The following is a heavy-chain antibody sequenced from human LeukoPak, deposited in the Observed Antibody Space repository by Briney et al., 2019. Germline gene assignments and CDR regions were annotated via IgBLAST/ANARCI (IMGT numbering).Heavy chain of an antibody. CDR2: ITSSGSTI. J-gene: IGHJ4*02. D-gene: IGHD3-3*01. Sequence: KPGGSLRLSCAASGFSFSNYYMTWLRQAPGKGLEWVSYITSSGSTIYYADSVKGRFTVSRDNAKNSLYLQMNSLRAEDTAVYYCARVMEWSADYWGQGALVTVSS. CDR1: GFSFSNYY. V-gene: IGHV3-11*04. CDR3: ARVMEWSADY.